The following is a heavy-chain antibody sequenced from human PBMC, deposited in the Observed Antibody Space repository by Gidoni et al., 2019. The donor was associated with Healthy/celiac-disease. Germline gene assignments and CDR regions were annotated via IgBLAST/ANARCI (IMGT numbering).Heavy chain of an antibody. CDR1: GYTFTSYD. V-gene: IGHV1-8*01. CDR3: ARAVYSSGWYRFRS. J-gene: IGHJ5*02. D-gene: IGHD6-19*01. CDR2: MNPNSGNT. Sequence: QVQLVQSGAEVKKPGASVKVSCKASGYTFTSYDINWVRQATGQGLEWMGWMNPNSGNTGYAQKFQGRVTMTRNTSISTAYMELSSLRSKDTAVYYCARAVYSSGWYRFRSWGQGTLVTVSS.